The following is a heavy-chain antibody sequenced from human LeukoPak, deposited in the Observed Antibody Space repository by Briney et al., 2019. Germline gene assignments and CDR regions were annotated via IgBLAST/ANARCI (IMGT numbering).Heavy chain of an antibody. D-gene: IGHD6-19*01. CDR1: GGSISSYY. V-gene: IGHV4-59*08. J-gene: IGHJ4*02. CDR3: ARHRIAVAGTDYFDY. Sequence: SETLSLTCTVSGGSISSYYWSWIRQPPGKGLEWIGYIYNSGTANYNPSLKSRVTISVDTSKNQFSLKLSSVAAADTAVYYCARHRIAVAGTDYFDYWGQGTLVTVSS. CDR2: IYNSGTA.